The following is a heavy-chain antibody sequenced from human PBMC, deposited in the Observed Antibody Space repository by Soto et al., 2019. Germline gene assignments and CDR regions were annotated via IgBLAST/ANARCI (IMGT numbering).Heavy chain of an antibody. J-gene: IGHJ6*02. Sequence: ASVKVSCKASGYTFTGYYIHWVRQAPGQGLEWMGWIHPNLGGTNNAQKFQGRVTLTRDTSVNTAYMELSNLTSDDTAIYYYARCLKSFWIGSPMDDYGMDVWGQGTTVTVSS. V-gene: IGHV1-2*02. CDR3: ARCLKSFWIGSPMDDYGMDV. CDR2: IHPNLGGT. D-gene: IGHD3-3*01. CDR1: GYTFTGYY.